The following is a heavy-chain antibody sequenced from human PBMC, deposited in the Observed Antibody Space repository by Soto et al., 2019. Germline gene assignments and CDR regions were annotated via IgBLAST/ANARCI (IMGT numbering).Heavy chain of an antibody. CDR1: GHSISNYR. Sequence: GESLKICCSDSGHSISNYRIVWVRQMPREGLEWMGTSYPDDSETKYSPSFQGQVTISADKSINTAYLQWSSLKASDTAIYYCATTQSSATFKTYYYDMHVWGQGTTVTVSS. D-gene: IGHD3-10*01. V-gene: IGHV5-51*01. CDR2: SYPDDSET. CDR3: ATTQSSATFKTYYYDMHV. J-gene: IGHJ6*02.